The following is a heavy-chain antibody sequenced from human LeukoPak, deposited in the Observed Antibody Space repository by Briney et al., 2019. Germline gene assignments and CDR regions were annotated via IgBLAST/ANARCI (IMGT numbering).Heavy chain of an antibody. CDR3: ARGVYKAAAKYAY. Sequence: SETLSLTCAVYGGSFSGYYWSWIRQPPGKGLEWIGEINHSGSTNYNPSLKSRVTISVDTSKNQFSLKLSSVTAADTAVYYCARGVYKAAAKYAYGGREPVVTVSS. D-gene: IGHD6-13*01. CDR1: GGSFSGYY. V-gene: IGHV4-34*01. J-gene: IGHJ4*02. CDR2: INHSGST.